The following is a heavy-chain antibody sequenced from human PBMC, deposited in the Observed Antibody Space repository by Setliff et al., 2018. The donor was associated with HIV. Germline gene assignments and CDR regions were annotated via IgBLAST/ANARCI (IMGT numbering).Heavy chain of an antibody. Sequence: SETLSLTCTVSGGSISSSSYYWDWIRQPPGKSLEWVGSIFYTGSTNYRPSLESRVIVSLDTSKSQFSLKLSSVTAADTAVYYCTRRDVTTGMDSWGPGILVTVSS. D-gene: IGHD4-17*01. CDR3: TRRDVTTGMDS. CDR1: GGSISSSSYY. J-gene: IGHJ4*02. CDR2: IFYTGST. V-gene: IGHV4-39*01.